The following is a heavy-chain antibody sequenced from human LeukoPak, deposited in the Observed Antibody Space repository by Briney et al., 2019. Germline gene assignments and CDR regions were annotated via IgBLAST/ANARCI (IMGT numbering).Heavy chain of an antibody. J-gene: IGHJ4*02. D-gene: IGHD4/OR15-4a*01. CDR1: GFAFNSHA. CDR2: IDISGGST. Sequence: GGSLRLSCAVSGFAFNSHAMCWVRQAPGKGLDWVSSIDISGGSTYYADSVKGRFTISRDNSKNTLYLQMNSLRGEDTALYFCANEVRPNDYWGQGTLVTVSS. V-gene: IGHV3-23*01. CDR3: ANEVRPNDY.